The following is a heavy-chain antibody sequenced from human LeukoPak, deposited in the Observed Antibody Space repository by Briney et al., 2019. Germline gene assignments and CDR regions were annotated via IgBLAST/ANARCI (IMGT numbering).Heavy chain of an antibody. V-gene: IGHV3-15*05. Sequence: PGGSLRLSCAASGFTFSDAWMSWVRQAPGKGLEWVARIKSKVHGGTTDHAAPVNGRFTISRDDSENKLYLQMSSLKTEDTGVYYCSGHSADYWGQGTLVTVSS. CDR2: IKSKVHGGTT. D-gene: IGHD1-26*01. J-gene: IGHJ4*02. CDR1: GFTFSDAW. CDR3: SGHSADY.